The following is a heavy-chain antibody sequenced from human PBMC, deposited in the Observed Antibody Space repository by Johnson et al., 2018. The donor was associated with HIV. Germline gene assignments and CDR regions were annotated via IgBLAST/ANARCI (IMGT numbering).Heavy chain of an antibody. J-gene: IGHJ3*02. D-gene: IGHD3-10*01. V-gene: IGHV3-66*01. Sequence: MLLVESGGGLVQPGGSLRLSCAASGFTFSSYAMHWVRQAPGKGLERVSVIYSGGSTFNAHSVKGRFTISRDNSKNTLYLQMNSLRAEDTAVYYCASTGSGSDDAFDIWGQGTMVTVSS. CDR3: ASTGSGSDDAFDI. CDR2: IYSGGST. CDR1: GFTFSSYA.